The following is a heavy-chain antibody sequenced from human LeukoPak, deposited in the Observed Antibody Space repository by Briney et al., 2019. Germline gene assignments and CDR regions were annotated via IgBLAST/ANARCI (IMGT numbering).Heavy chain of an antibody. CDR3: ARQVESVPGYYYYYMDV. V-gene: IGHV4-30-4*08. CDR2: IYYSGST. J-gene: IGHJ6*03. CDR1: GGSISSGDYY. Sequence: PSQTLSLTCTVSGGSISSGDYYWSWIRQPPGKGLEWIGYIYYSGSTYYNPSLKSRVTISVDTSKNHFSLRLSSVTAADTAVYYCARQVESVPGYYYYYMDVWGKGTTVTVSS. D-gene: IGHD1-14*01.